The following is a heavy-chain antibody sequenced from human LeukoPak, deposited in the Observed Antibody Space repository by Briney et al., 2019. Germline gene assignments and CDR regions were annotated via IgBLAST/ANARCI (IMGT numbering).Heavy chain of an antibody. CDR2: ISGSGGST. CDR3: AKGVGTNKGGYYFDY. V-gene: IGHV3-23*01. D-gene: IGHD1-26*01. Sequence: PGGSLRLSCAASGFSFSSFAMSWVRQAPGKGLDWVSSISGSGGSTYYADSVKGRFTISRDSSKNTLYLQMNSLRAEDTAVYYCAKGVGTNKGGYYFDYWGKGTPLTVSS. CDR1: GFSFSSFA. J-gene: IGHJ4*02.